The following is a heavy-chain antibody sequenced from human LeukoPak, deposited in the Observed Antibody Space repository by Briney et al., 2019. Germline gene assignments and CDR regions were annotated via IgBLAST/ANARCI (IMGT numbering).Heavy chain of an antibody. V-gene: IGHV4-59*01. CDR2: IYYSGST. Sequence: SETLSLTCTASGGSISSYYWNWIRHPPGKGLEWIGYIYYSGSTNYNPSLKSRVTISVDTSKNQFSLKLNSVTAADTAVYYCARGGAHYYYGMDVWGQGTTVTVSS. CDR3: ARGGAHYYYGMDV. J-gene: IGHJ6*02. CDR1: GGSISSYY.